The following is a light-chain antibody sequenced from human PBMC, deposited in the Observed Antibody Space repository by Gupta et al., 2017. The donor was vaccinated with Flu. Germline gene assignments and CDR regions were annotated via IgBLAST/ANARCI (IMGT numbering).Light chain of an antibody. CDR2: GAF. J-gene: IGKJ4*01. Sequence: ERATLSRRASQSVSSHLAWYQHKPGQAPRLLIYGAFTRATCIPARFSGSGSGTEFTLTISSLQAEDFAVYYCQQYNDWPPLTFGGGTKVEIK. V-gene: IGKV3-15*01. CDR3: QQYNDWPPLT. CDR1: QSVSSH.